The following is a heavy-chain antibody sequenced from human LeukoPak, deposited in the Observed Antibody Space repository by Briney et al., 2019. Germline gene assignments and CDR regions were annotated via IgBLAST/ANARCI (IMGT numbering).Heavy chain of an antibody. CDR3: AKNFYGDYNVFFDY. J-gene: IGHJ4*02. V-gene: IGHV3-23*01. CDR2: ISGSGGNT. CDR1: GXTFSNYA. Sequence: PGGSLRLSCAASGXTFSNYAVSWVRQAPGKGLEWVSAISGSGGNTYYADSVKGRFTISSDNSKNTLYLQMNSLRAEDTAAYYCAKNFYGDYNVFFDYWGQGTLVTVSS. D-gene: IGHD4-17*01.